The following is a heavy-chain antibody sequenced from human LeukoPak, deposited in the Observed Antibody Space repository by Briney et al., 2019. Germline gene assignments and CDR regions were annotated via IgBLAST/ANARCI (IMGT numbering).Heavy chain of an antibody. D-gene: IGHD6-19*01. V-gene: IGHV3-23*01. CDR2: ISGSGGST. Sequence: GGSLRLSCAASGFTFSSYAMSWVRQAPGKGLEWVSAISGSGGSTYYADSVKGRFTISRDNSKNTLYLQMNSLRAEDTAVYYCASAWDSSGWYEGDYWGQGTLVTVSS. J-gene: IGHJ4*02. CDR3: ASAWDSSGWYEGDY. CDR1: GFTFSSYA.